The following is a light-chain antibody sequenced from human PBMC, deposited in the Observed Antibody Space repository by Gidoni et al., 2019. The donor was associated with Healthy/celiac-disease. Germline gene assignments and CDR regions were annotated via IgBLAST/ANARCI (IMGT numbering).Light chain of an antibody. CDR1: QSVSSN. CDR2: GAS. J-gene: IGKJ3*01. V-gene: IGKV3-15*01. CDR3: QQYNNWPPFT. Sequence: IGITQTPATLSASPGERATLSCRASQSVSSNLAWYQQKPGQAPRLLIYGASTRATGIPARFSGSGSGTEFTLTISSLQSEDFAVYYCQQYNNWPPFTFGPGTKVDIK.